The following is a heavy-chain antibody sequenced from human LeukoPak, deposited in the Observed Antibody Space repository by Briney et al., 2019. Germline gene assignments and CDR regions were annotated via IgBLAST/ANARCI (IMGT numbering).Heavy chain of an antibody. CDR3: AKGRMISDFWRGFCDS. D-gene: IGHD3-3*01. CDR2: INPSDGAR. V-gene: IGHV1-46*01. Sequence: ASVKVSCKASGYTFISYYMYWVRQAPAPGLEWMGIINPSDGARAYPKKFQGRVTMTRDTSTTTVYMELRRLRSEDTAVYYCAKGRMISDFWRGFCDSWGQGTLVTVSS. J-gene: IGHJ4*02. CDR1: GYTFISYY.